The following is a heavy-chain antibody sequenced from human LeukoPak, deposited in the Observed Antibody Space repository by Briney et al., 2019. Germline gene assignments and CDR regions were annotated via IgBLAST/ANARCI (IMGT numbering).Heavy chain of an antibody. CDR3: AREGGDYGSFDY. CDR2: IWYXXXXK. D-gene: IGHD3-10*01. CDR1: GFTFSSYG. V-gene: IGHV3-33*01. J-gene: IGHJ4*02. Sequence: GGSLRLSCAASGFTFSSYGMHWVRQAPGKGXXXVAVIWYXXXXKYYADSVKGRFTISRDNSKNTLYLQMNSLRAEDTAVYYCAREGGDYGSFDYWGQGTLVTVSS.